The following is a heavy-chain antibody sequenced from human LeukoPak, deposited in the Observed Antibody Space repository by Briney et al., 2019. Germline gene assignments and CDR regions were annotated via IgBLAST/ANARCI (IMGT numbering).Heavy chain of an antibody. CDR2: IYYSGST. J-gene: IGHJ4*02. CDR1: GGSISSYY. Sequence: PSETLSLTCTVSGGSISSYYWSWIRQPPGKGLEWIGYIYYSGSTNYNPSLKCRVAISLDTSKNQFSLKLSSVTAADTAVYYCARGGTYYTSGSYLGYWGQGTLVTVSS. CDR3: ARGGTYYTSGSYLGY. D-gene: IGHD3-10*01. V-gene: IGHV4-59*01.